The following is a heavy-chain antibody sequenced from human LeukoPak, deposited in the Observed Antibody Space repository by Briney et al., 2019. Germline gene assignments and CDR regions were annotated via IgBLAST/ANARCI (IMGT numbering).Heavy chain of an antibody. CDR3: ARGSAAAVAGTGEVFDY. D-gene: IGHD6-19*01. CDR2: TWYDGSNK. Sequence: GGSLRLSCAASGFTFSSYGVHWVRQAPGKGLEWVAVTWYDGSNKYYADSVKGRFTISRDNSKNTLYLQMNSLRAEDTAMYYCARGSAAAVAGTGEVFDYWGQGTLVTVSS. CDR1: GFTFSSYG. J-gene: IGHJ4*02. V-gene: IGHV3-33*01.